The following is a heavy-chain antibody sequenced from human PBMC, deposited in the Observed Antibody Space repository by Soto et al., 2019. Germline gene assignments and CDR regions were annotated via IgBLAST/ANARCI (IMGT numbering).Heavy chain of an antibody. CDR2: ISAYNGNT. J-gene: IGHJ5*02. CDR1: GYTFTSYG. Sequence: ASVKVSCKASGYTFTSYGISWVRQAPGRGLEWMGWISAYNGNTNYAQKLQGRVTMTTDTSTSTAYMELRSLRSDDTAVYYCARDRTPYCSSTSCYGGFWFDPWGQGTLVTVSS. CDR3: ARDRTPYCSSTSCYGGFWFDP. D-gene: IGHD2-2*01. V-gene: IGHV1-18*01.